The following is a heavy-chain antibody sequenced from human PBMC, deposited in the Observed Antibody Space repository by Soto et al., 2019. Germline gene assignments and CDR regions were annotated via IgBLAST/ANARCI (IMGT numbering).Heavy chain of an antibody. V-gene: IGHV3-64*02. CDR2: ISIGGXXA. CDR3: ATLGVFDY. J-gene: IGHJ4*02. CDR1: GFTFISYA. D-gene: IGHD2-8*01. Sequence: PGGSLILSCAASGFTFISYAMHWVRQAPGKLLEYVSAISIGGXXAYXXXSXXXXXXXWRXXAKXXLYXXXXXXGXXDMAVYYCATLGVFDYWGQGTLVTVSS.